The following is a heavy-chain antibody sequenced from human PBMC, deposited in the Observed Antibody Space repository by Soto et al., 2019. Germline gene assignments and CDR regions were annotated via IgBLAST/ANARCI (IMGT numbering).Heavy chain of an antibody. CDR1: GFTFSDYY. V-gene: IGHV3-11*01. D-gene: IGHD3-3*01. CDR2: ISSSGSTI. Sequence: QVQLVESGGGLVKPGGSLRLSCAASGFTFSDYYMNGIRQAPGKGLEWVSYISSSGSTIYYVDYVKGRFTLSRDNTKNSLSMKMNSVRAEDAAVYYCASTMAPIDNWGQGTLVTVSS. CDR3: ASTMAPIDN. J-gene: IGHJ4*02.